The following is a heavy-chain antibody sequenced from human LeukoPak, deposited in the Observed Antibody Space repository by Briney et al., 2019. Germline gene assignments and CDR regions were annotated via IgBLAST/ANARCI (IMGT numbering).Heavy chain of an antibody. Sequence: ASVKVSCKASGYTFTSYGISWVRQAPGQRLEWMGWINAGNGNTKYSQKFQGRVTITRDTSASTAHMELSSLRSEDTAVYYCARDGPGFLYYFDYWGQGTLVTVSS. CDR1: GYTFTSYG. V-gene: IGHV1-3*01. CDR2: INAGNGNT. J-gene: IGHJ4*02. D-gene: IGHD2-21*01. CDR3: ARDGPGFLYYFDY.